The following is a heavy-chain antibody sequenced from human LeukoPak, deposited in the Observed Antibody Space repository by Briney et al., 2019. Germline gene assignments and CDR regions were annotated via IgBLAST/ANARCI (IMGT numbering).Heavy chain of an antibody. CDR1: RFSFTDYP. D-gene: IGHD3-9*01. V-gene: IGHV3-48*02. Sequence: PGGSLRLSCVTSRFSFTDYPMNWVRQAPGKGLEWISNIRTTAEGAKYAYYADSVKGRVTISRDNGKNTLYLNMNSLRDDDTAVYYCATDQRYAFDYWGQGILVTVSS. J-gene: IGHJ4*02. CDR3: ATDQRYAFDY. CDR2: IRTTAEGAKYA.